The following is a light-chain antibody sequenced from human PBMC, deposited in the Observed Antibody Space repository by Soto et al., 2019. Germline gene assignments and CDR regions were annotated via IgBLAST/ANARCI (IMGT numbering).Light chain of an antibody. Sequence: QSVLTQPASVSGSPGQSITISCTGTSSDVGGYNYVSWYQQHPGKAPKPMIYDVSNRPSGVSNRFSGSKSGNTASLTISGLQAEDEADYYCSSYTSSSTHVVFGGGTQLTVL. CDR2: DVS. V-gene: IGLV2-14*01. J-gene: IGLJ2*01. CDR1: SSDVGGYNY. CDR3: SSYTSSSTHVV.